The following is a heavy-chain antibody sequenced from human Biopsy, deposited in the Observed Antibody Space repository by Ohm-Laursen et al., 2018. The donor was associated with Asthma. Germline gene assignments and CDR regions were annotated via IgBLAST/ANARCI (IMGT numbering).Heavy chain of an antibody. D-gene: IGHD2-21*02. Sequence: SDTLSLTCAVSGDSIDSGDYSWTWIRQSPGVVLEWIGYIYRNGDTYYNPTLKNRVTISIDRSKNQFSLRLRSVTAADTAVYYCARGWNCGGDCYSLDSWGQGTLVTVSS. CDR1: GDSIDSGDYS. CDR2: IYRNGDT. J-gene: IGHJ4*02. V-gene: IGHV4-30-2*06. CDR3: ARGWNCGGDCYSLDS.